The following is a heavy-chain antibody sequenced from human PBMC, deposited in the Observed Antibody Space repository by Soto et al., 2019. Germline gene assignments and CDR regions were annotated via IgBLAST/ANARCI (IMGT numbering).Heavy chain of an antibody. CDR3: AHTHDFWXXXYPGFDY. J-gene: IGHJ4*02. D-gene: IGHD3-3*01. Sequence: SXPTLVNPTQTLTLTCTFXXXSLTTGGLGVGWIRQPPGKALEWLALIYWNDDKRYRPSLKNRLTITKDTSKNTVVLTLTNMDPVDTATYYCAHTHDFWXXXYPGFDYWGQGXXVTAPQ. V-gene: IGHV2-5*01. CDR2: IYWNDDK. CDR1: XXSLTTGGLG.